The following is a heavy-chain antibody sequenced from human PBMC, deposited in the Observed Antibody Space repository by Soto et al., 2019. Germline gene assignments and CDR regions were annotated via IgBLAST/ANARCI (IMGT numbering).Heavy chain of an antibody. CDR2: IYHSGST. Sequence: SETLSLTCAVSGDSISRSNWWTWARQPPGKGLEWIGEIYHSGSTNYSPSLKSRLTISVDKSKNEFYLKMRSVTAADTAVYYCAYLRGFTGYPGDWGQGTLVTVSS. CDR3: AYLRGFTGYPGD. J-gene: IGHJ4*02. CDR1: GDSISRSNW. D-gene: IGHD3-16*01. V-gene: IGHV4-4*02.